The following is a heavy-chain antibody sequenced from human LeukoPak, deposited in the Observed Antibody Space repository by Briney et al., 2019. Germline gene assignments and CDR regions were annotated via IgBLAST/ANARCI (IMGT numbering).Heavy chain of an antibody. Sequence: GGSLRLSCAASGFTFSDYGMHWVRQAPGKGLDWVTFIRFDGTNKFDADSVKGRFTISRDNSKNTPYLQMNSLRAEDTAIYFCAKGHYDILTAIDYWGQGTLVTVSS. V-gene: IGHV3-30*02. J-gene: IGHJ4*02. CDR2: IRFDGTNK. CDR3: AKGHYDILTAIDY. D-gene: IGHD3-9*01. CDR1: GFTFSDYG.